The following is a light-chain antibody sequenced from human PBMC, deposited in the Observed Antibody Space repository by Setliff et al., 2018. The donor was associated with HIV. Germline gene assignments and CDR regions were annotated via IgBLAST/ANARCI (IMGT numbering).Light chain of an antibody. CDR1: SSDVGNYNH. J-gene: IGLJ3*02. CDR3: AVWDDTLSGRL. CDR2: EAN. V-gene: IGLV2-23*01. Sequence: QSALTQPAAVSGSPGQSITISCSGTSSDVGNYNHVSWYRQNPGKAPKLMIYEANKRPSGVSTRFSGSTSGNTASLTISGLQAEDEADYYCAVWDDTLSGRLFGGGTKVTVL.